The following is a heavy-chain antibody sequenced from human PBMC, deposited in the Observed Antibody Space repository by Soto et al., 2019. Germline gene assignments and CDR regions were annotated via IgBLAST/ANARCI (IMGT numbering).Heavy chain of an antibody. D-gene: IGHD3-10*01. J-gene: IGHJ4*02. CDR3: ARDLDGSGSYYTDY. CDR2: ISPYKGNT. Sequence: QVQLMQSGAEVKKPGASVKVSCRASGYTFTNCGIAWVRQAPGQGLEWMGWISPYKGNTHYAQKFQGRVTMTTDTPRGTAYRELRSLRSDDTAVYYCARDLDGSGSYYTDYWGQGPLVTSSS. CDR1: GYTFTNCG. V-gene: IGHV1-18*01.